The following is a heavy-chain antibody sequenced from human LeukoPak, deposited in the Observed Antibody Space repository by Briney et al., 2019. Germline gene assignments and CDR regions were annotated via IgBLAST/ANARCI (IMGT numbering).Heavy chain of an antibody. CDR2: INPSGGST. D-gene: IGHD3-3*01. CDR1: GYTFTSYY. V-gene: IGHV1-46*01. J-gene: IGHJ4*02. CDR3: ARVAGYDFWSGYVDY. Sequence: ASVKVSCKASGYTFTSYYMHWVRQAPGQGLEWMGIINPSGGSTSYAQKFQGRVTMTRDTSTSTVYMELSSLRSEDTAVYYCARVAGYDFWSGYVDYWGQGTLVTVSS.